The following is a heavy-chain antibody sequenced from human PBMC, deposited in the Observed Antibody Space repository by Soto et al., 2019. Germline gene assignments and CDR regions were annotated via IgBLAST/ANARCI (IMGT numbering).Heavy chain of an antibody. CDR2: IYWNDDK. Sequence: QITLKESGPTLVKPTQTLTLTCTFSGFSLSTSGVGVGWIRQPPGKALEWLALIYWNDDKRYSPSLKSRLTITKDTSKNQVVLTMTNMDPVDTATYYCAHIGSCWSDFDYWGQGTLVTVSS. D-gene: IGHD6-19*01. V-gene: IGHV2-5*01. J-gene: IGHJ4*02. CDR1: GFSLSTSGVG. CDR3: AHIGSCWSDFDY.